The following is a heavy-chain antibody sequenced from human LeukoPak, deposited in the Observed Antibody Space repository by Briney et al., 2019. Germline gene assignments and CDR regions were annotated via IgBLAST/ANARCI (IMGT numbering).Heavy chain of an antibody. J-gene: IGHJ6*02. CDR2: MNPNSGNT. Sequence: ASVKVSCKASGYTFTSYDINWVRQAPGQGLEWMGWMNPNSGNTGYAQKFQGRVTMTRNTSISTAYMELSSLRSEETAVYYCARSFHYDFWSGYLGAAQYYYYGMDVWGQGTTVTVSS. V-gene: IGHV1-8*02. CDR3: ARSFHYDFWSGYLGAAQYYYYGMDV. D-gene: IGHD3-3*01. CDR1: GYTFTSYD.